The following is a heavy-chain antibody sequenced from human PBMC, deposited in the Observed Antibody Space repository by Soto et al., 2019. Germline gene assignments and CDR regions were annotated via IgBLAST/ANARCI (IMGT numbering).Heavy chain of an antibody. Sequence: SVKVSRKAFLNSFSTYLGRWVRQVHGQGLEWMGWHNGYNGQTEYSQKFQGRVTMTEDTSTDTAYMELSSLRSEDTAVYYCATYPTIFRVVIPDFDIWGQGTLVTVSS. V-gene: IGHV1-3*01. CDR2: HNGYNGQT. D-gene: IGHD3-3*01. CDR1: LNSFSTYL. J-gene: IGHJ4*02. CDR3: ATYPTIFRVVIPDFDI.